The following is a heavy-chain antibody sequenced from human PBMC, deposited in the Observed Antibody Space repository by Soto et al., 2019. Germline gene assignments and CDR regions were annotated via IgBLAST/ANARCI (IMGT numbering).Heavy chain of an antibody. V-gene: IGHV1-8*02. D-gene: IGHD6-13*01. CDR1: GYDFTAYD. CDR3: GRGPSPRAPAGGTPYYYAMDV. J-gene: IGHJ6*02. CDR2: MNPINGAT. Sequence: ASVKVSCKASGYDFTAYDINWVRQASGQGLEWMGWMNPINGATGTARRFQGRVSLSRNTATGTAYLELTSLRSDDTSVYYCGRGPSPRAPAGGTPYYYAMDVWGQGTTVTVSS.